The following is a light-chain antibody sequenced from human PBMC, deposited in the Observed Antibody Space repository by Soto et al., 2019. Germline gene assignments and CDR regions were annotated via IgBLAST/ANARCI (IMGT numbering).Light chain of an antibody. V-gene: IGLV2-8*01. J-gene: IGLJ1*01. Sequence: QSVLTQPPSASGSPGQSVTISCTGTSSDVGGYNYVSWYQQHPGKAPKLMIYEVSKRPSGVPDRFSGSKSANTASLTISGLQGEDEGDYYCSSYTSRGTLVFGTGTKLTVL. CDR2: EVS. CDR1: SSDVGGYNY. CDR3: SSYTSRGTLV.